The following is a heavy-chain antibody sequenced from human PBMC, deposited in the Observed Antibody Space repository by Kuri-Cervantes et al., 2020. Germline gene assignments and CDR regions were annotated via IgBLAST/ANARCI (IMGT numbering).Heavy chain of an antibody. CDR3: ASFKISG. J-gene: IGHJ4*02. V-gene: IGHV3-21*01. CDR1: GFTFDDYA. D-gene: IGHD3-16*01. Sequence: GGSLRLSCAASGFTFDDYAMHWVRQAPGKGLEWVSSISSSSSYIYYADSVKGRFTISRDNAKNSLYLQMNSLRAEDTAVYYCASFKISGWGQGTLVTVSS. CDR2: ISSSSSYI.